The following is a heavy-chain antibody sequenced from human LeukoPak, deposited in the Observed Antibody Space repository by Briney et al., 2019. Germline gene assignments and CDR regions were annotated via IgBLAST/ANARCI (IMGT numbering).Heavy chain of an antibody. J-gene: IGHJ3*02. CDR1: GFTFSSYA. CDR2: ISGSGGST. V-gene: IGHV3-23*01. CDR3: AKVFSFWFEGGAFDI. D-gene: IGHD3-10*01. Sequence: GSLRLSCAASGFTFSSYAMSWVRQAPGKGLEWVSAISGSGGSTYYADSVKGRFTISRDNSKSTLYLQMNSLRAEDTAVYYCAKVFSFWFEGGAFDIWGQGTMVTVSS.